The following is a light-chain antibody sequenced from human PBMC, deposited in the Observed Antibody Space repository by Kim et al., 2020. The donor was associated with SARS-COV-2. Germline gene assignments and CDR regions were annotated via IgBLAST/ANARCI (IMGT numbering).Light chain of an antibody. Sequence: QSVLTQPPSASGTPGQRVTISCSGSSSSIGSNIVNWYQQLPGTAPKLLIYSNNQRPSGVPDRFSGSKSGTSASLAISGLQSEDEADYYCAAWDDSLNGPVFGGGTQLTVL. J-gene: IGLJ2*01. CDR2: SNN. CDR3: AAWDDSLNGPV. CDR1: SSSIGSNI. V-gene: IGLV1-44*01.